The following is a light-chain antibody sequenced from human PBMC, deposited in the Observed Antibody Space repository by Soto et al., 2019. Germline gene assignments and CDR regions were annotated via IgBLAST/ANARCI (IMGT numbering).Light chain of an antibody. J-gene: IGLJ1*01. CDR1: SSNIGSNT. Sequence: HSVLTXPPTATVKLGEGVTISCSESSSNIGSNTVNWYQQLPGTAPKLLIYSNNQRPSGVPDRFSGSKSGTSASLAISGLQSEDEADYYCAAWDDSLNGYVFGTGTKVTVL. V-gene: IGLV1-44*01. CDR3: AAWDDSLNGYV. CDR2: SNN.